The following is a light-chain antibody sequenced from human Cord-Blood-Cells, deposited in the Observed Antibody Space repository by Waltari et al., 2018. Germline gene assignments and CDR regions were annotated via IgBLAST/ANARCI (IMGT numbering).Light chain of an antibody. J-gene: IGKJ2*01. CDR1: QDISNY. CDR3: QQYDNLPPYT. CDR2: DAS. Sequence: DIQMTQSPSSLSASVGDSVTITCQASQDISNYLNWYQQKPGKAPKLLIYDASNLETGVPSRFSGSGSGTDFTFTISSLQPEDIATYYCQQYDNLPPYTFCQGTKLEIK. V-gene: IGKV1-33*01.